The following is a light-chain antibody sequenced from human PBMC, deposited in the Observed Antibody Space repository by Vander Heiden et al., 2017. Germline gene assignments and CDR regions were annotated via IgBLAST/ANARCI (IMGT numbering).Light chain of an antibody. CDR2: AAS. J-gene: IGKJ1*01. Sequence: DIQMTQSPSSLSASVGDRVTITCRASQSISSYLNWYQQKPGKAPKLLIYAASSLQSGVPSRFSGSGSRTDFTLTISRLQPEDIATYYCQQSDSTLWTFGQWTKVELK. CDR1: QSISSY. V-gene: IGKV1-39*01. CDR3: QQSDSTLWT.